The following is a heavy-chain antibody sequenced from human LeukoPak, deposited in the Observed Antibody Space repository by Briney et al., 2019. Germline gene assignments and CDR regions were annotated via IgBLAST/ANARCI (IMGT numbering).Heavy chain of an antibody. D-gene: IGHD2-15*01. Sequence: GESLKISCKGSGYSINNYWIAWVRQMPGKGLEWMGIIYPADSDIRYSPSFQGQVTISADKSISTTYLQWNSLKASDTAMYYCARQEYCSGASCYTWFDPWGQGTLVTVSS. J-gene: IGHJ5*02. V-gene: IGHV5-51*01. CDR2: IYPADSDI. CDR3: ARQEYCSGASCYTWFDP. CDR1: GYSINNYW.